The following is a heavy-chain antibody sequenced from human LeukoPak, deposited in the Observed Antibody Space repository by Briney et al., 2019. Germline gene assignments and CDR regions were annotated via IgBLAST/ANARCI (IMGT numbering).Heavy chain of an antibody. CDR3: ARGEDFWSGYYTGIAHLSDY. J-gene: IGHJ4*02. CDR1: GFTFSSYA. V-gene: IGHV3-30-3*01. D-gene: IGHD3-3*01. Sequence: GRSLRLSCAASGFTFSSYAMHWVRQAPGKGLEWVAVISYDGSNKYYADSVKGRFTISRDNSKNTLYLQMNSLRAEDTAVYYCARGEDFWSGYYTGIAHLSDYWGQGTLVTVSS. CDR2: ISYDGSNK.